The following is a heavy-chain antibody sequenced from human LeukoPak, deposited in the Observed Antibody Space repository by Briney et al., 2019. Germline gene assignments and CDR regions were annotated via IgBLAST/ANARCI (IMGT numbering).Heavy chain of an antibody. V-gene: IGHV3-30*18. Sequence: GRSLRLSCAASGFTFSSYGMHWVRQAPGKGLEWVAVISYDGSNKYYADSVKGRFTISRDNYKNTLYLQLTSLRADDTAVYYCAKGLMGDSVYFNHWGQGTLVTVSS. CDR1: GFTFSSYG. D-gene: IGHD3-16*01. CDR2: ISYDGSNK. CDR3: AKGLMGDSVYFNH. J-gene: IGHJ4*02.